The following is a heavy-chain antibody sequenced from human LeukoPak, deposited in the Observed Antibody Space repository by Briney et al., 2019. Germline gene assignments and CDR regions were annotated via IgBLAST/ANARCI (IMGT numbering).Heavy chain of an antibody. V-gene: IGHV3-23*01. CDR1: GFTFSSYA. CDR3: AKQLGYCSDGSCYFPY. J-gene: IGHJ4*02. CDR2: ISGSGGNT. Sequence: GGSLRLSCAASGFTFSSYAMSWVRQAPGKGLEWVSVISGSGGNTYYADSVQGRFTISRDNSKSTLCLQMNSLRAEDTAVHYCAKQLGYCSDGSCYFPYWGQGTLVTVSS. D-gene: IGHD2-15*01.